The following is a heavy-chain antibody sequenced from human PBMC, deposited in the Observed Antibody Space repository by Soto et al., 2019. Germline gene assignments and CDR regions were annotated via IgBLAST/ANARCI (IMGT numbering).Heavy chain of an antibody. CDR2: ISHSGST. CDR1: GASISSPGYS. Sequence: SETLSLTCAVSGASISSPGYSWSWIRQPPGKDLEWIGHISHSGSTLYNPSLKSRVTLLVDTFKNHFSLRLASVPPADTAVYYCARATLLWFGGDVFDIWGQGTLVTVSS. J-gene: IGHJ3*02. V-gene: IGHV4-30-2*05. D-gene: IGHD3-10*01. CDR3: ARATLLWFGGDVFDI.